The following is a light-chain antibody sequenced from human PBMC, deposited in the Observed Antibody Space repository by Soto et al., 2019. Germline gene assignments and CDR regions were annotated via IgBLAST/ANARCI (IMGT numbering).Light chain of an antibody. V-gene: IGKV1-39*01. CDR2: VAS. CDR3: QQFYSSPLT. CDR1: PVNSSY. J-gene: IGKJ4*01. Sequence: IEINYSASFPVASVGDRVIISCLVSPVNSSYFTWYQHLPGKVPKLLIYVASSLQSGFLSRFSGSGSGTDFTLTISTLQPEDIATYYCQQFYSSPLTFGGGTKVDI.